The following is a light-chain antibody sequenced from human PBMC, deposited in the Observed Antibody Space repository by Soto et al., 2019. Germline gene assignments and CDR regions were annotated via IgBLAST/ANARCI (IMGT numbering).Light chain of an antibody. CDR2: DVS. CDR3: SSYTSSSTYV. Sequence: QSALTQPASVSGSPGQSITISCTGTSSDIGNYNYVSWYQQHPGKAPKLMIYDVSNRPSGVSNRFSGSKSGNTASLTISGLQAEDEADYHCSSYTSSSTYVFGTGTKLTVL. J-gene: IGLJ1*01. V-gene: IGLV2-14*01. CDR1: SSDIGNYNY.